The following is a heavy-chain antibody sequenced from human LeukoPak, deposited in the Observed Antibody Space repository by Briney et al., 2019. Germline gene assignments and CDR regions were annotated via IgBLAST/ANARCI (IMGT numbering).Heavy chain of an antibody. CDR1: GGSISSSSYY. J-gene: IGHJ4*02. D-gene: IGHD5-12*01. Sequence: SETLSLTCTVSGGSISSSSYYWGWIRQPPGKGLEWIGSIYYSGSTYYNPSLKSRVTISVDTSKNQFSLKLSSVTAADTAVYYCARGLVDIVATITFSYGGDYFDYWGQGTLVTVSS. V-gene: IGHV4-39*07. CDR3: ARGLVDIVATITFSYGGDYFDY. CDR2: IYYSGST.